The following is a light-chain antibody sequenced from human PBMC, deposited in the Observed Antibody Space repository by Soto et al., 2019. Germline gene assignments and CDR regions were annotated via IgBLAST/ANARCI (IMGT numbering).Light chain of an antibody. J-gene: IGKJ2*01. V-gene: IGKV3-15*01. CDR3: QQYHNWPPIT. Sequence: ETVMTQSPATLSVSPGERATLSCRASQGVSSNLAWYQQNPGQAPRLLIYSAFTRATGIPAMFSGSGSGTEFTLTISSLQSEDFAVYYCQQYHNWPPITFGQGTKLEIK. CDR1: QGVSSN. CDR2: SAF.